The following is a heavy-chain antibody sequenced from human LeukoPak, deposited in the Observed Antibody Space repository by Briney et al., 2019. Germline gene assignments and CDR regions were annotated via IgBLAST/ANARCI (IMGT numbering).Heavy chain of an antibody. V-gene: IGHV4-39*07. CDR1: GGSISTTTYY. D-gene: IGHD3-22*01. CDR2: IYKTGTT. CDR3: ARDLTSYDSSGYYYREYYFDY. J-gene: IGHJ4*02. Sequence: PSETLSLSCIVSGGSISTTTYYWAWVRQPPGKGLEWIGSIYKTGTTNYNPSLKSRVTISVDTSKNQFSLKLSSVTAADTAVYYCARDLTSYDSSGYYYREYYFDYWGQGTLVTVSS.